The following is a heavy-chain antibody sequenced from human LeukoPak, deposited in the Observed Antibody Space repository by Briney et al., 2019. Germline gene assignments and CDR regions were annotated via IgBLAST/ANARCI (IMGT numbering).Heavy chain of an antibody. D-gene: IGHD4-11*01. CDR2: IYYSGST. CDR3: ARLTTARNTDY. J-gene: IGHJ4*02. Sequence: SETLSLTCTVSGGSISSSSYYWGWIRQPPGKGLEWIGSIYYSGSTYYNPSLKSRVTISVDTSKNQFSLKLSSVTAADTAVYYCARLTTARNTDYWGQGTLVTVSS. V-gene: IGHV4-39*01. CDR1: GGSISSSSYY.